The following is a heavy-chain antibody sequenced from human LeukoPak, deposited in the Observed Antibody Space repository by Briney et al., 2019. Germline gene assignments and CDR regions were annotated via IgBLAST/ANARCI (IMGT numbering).Heavy chain of an antibody. Sequence: SVKVSCKASRGTFSSYAISWVRQAPGQGLEWMGRIIPILGIANYAQKFQGRVTITADKSTSTAYMELSSLRSEDTAVYYCARTSVTRYNWFDPWGQGTLVTVSS. CDR3: ARTSVTRYNWFDP. D-gene: IGHD3-10*01. CDR1: RGTFSSYA. J-gene: IGHJ5*02. CDR2: IIPILGIA. V-gene: IGHV1-69*04.